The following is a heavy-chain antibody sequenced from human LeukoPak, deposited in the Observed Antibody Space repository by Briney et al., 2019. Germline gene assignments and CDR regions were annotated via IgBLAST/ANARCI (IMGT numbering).Heavy chain of an antibody. D-gene: IGHD2-2*01. Sequence: GGSLRLSCAASGFTFSNYAMSWVRQAPGKGLEWVSAISGSGGSTYYADSVKGRFTISRDNSKNTLYLRMNSLRAEDTAVYYCAKYVRYCSSTSCLVDYWGQGTLVTVSS. CDR2: ISGSGGST. CDR1: GFTFSNYA. CDR3: AKYVRYCSSTSCLVDY. J-gene: IGHJ4*02. V-gene: IGHV3-23*01.